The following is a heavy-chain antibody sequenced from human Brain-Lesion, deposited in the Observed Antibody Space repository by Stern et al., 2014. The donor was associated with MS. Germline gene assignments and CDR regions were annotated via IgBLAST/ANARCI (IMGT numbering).Heavy chain of an antibody. CDR1: GDSISSGSFY. V-gene: IGHV4-61*02. D-gene: IGHD5-18*01. J-gene: IGHJ4*02. Sequence: QVQLVESGPGLVKPSQTLSLTCIVSGDSISSGSFYWNWIRQPAGKGLEWIGRIYSSGSTNYNPYLKSRVTLSGDPSQHQFSLKMISMTAADTAVYYCARETGGYTYGDTDFFDYWGQGALVTVSS. CDR3: ARETGGYTYGDTDFFDY. CDR2: IYSSGST.